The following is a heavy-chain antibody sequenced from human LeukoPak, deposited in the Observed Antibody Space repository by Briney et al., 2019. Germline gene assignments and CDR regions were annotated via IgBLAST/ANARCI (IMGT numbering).Heavy chain of an antibody. V-gene: IGHV3-23*01. CDR2: ISGSGGST. D-gene: IGHD1-26*01. CDR1: GFTFSSYG. Sequence: PGGSLRLSCAASGFTFSSYGMSWVRQAPGKGLEWVSAISGSGGSTYYADSVKGRFTISRDNSKNTLYLQMNSLRAEDTAVYYCAKAEVGATAFDIWDQGTMVTVSS. CDR3: AKAEVGATAFDI. J-gene: IGHJ3*02.